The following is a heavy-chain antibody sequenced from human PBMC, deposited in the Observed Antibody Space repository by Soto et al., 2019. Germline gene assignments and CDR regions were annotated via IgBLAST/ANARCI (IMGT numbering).Heavy chain of an antibody. CDR2: MYPGDSDT. CDR3: ARLPRDCNKTSCYYADH. Sequence: GESLKISCRGSGYDFNTNWFGWVRQLPGKGLEWVGIMYPGDSDTRYNPSLQGHVTLSADVTVSTAFLQWRSLKTSDTGMYFCARLPRDCNKTSCYYADHWGHGTQVTVPQ. D-gene: IGHD2-2*01. J-gene: IGHJ4*01. CDR1: GYDFNTNW. V-gene: IGHV5-51*01.